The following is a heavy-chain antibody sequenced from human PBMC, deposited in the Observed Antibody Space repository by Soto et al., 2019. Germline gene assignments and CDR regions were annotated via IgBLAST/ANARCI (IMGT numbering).Heavy chain of an antibody. CDR3: TTDNLYSSSWRYGIDY. CDR1: GFTFSNAW. Sequence: TGGSLRLSCAASGFTFSNAWMNWVRQAPGKGLEWVGRIKSKTDGGTTDYAAPVKGRFTVSRDDSKNTLYLQMNSLKTEDTAVYYCTTDNLYSSSWRYGIDYWGQGTLVTVSS. V-gene: IGHV3-15*07. J-gene: IGHJ4*02. CDR2: IKSKTDGGTT. D-gene: IGHD6-13*01.